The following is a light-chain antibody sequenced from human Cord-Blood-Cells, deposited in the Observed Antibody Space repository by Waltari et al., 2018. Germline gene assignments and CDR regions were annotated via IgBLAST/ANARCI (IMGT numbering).Light chain of an antibody. CDR1: QCVLYSSNNKNY. V-gene: IGKV4-1*01. J-gene: IGKJ3*01. CDR3: QQYYSTPFT. CDR2: WAS. Sequence: DIVMTQSPDSLAVSLGERATINCKSSQCVLYSSNNKNYLAWYQQKPGQPPKLLISWASTRESGVPDRFSGSGSGTDFTLTISSLQAEDVAIYYCQQYYSTPFTFGPGTKVDIK.